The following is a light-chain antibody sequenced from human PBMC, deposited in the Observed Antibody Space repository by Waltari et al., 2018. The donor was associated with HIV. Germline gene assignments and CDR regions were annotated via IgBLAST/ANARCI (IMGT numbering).Light chain of an antibody. V-gene: IGLV2-23*02. CDR2: EVS. CDR1: SSDVGSYNL. Sequence: QSALTQPASVSGSPGQSITISCTGTSSDVGSYNLVPWYQQHPGKAPQLMIYEVSKRPSGVSNRFSGSKSGNTASLTISGLQAEDEADYYCCSYAGSSTSLYVFGTGTKVTVL. CDR3: CSYAGSSTSLYV. J-gene: IGLJ1*01.